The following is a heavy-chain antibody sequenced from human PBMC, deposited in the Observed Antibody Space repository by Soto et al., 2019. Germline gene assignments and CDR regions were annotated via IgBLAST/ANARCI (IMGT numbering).Heavy chain of an antibody. Sequence: QVQLVQSGAEVKKPGSSVKVSCKASGGTFSSYAISWVRQAPGQGLEWMGGIIPIFGTANYAQKFQGRVTITADESXSTXYXELSSLRSEDTAVYYCARDRLRYFDWLSRTYYGMDVWGQGTTVTVSS. D-gene: IGHD3-9*01. CDR3: ARDRLRYFDWLSRTYYGMDV. V-gene: IGHV1-69*12. CDR1: GGTFSSYA. J-gene: IGHJ6*02. CDR2: IIPIFGTA.